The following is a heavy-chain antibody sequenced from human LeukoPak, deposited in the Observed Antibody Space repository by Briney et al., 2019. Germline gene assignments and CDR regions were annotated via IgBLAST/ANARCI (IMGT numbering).Heavy chain of an antibody. CDR3: ANSYYDSSGLNY. Sequence: GGSLRLSCSASGFTFSNYTMHWVRQAPGKGLEWVAVISYDGSNKYYADSVKGRFTISRDNSKNTLYLQMNSLRAEDTAVYYCANSYYDSSGLNYWGQGTLVTVSS. V-gene: IGHV3-30*04. CDR2: ISYDGSNK. J-gene: IGHJ4*02. D-gene: IGHD3-22*01. CDR1: GFTFSNYT.